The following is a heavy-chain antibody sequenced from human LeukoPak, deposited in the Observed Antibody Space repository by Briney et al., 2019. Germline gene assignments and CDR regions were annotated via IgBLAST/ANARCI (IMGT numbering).Heavy chain of an antibody. CDR3: ARHGGRSSGWPFDY. J-gene: IGHJ4*02. Sequence: SETLSLTCTVSGGSISSYYWSWIRQPPGKGLEWIGYIYYSGSTNYNPSLKSRVTISVDTSMSQFSLKLRSVTAADTAVYYCARHGGRSSGWPFDYWGQGTLVTVSS. D-gene: IGHD6-19*01. V-gene: IGHV4-59*08. CDR1: GGSISSYY. CDR2: IYYSGST.